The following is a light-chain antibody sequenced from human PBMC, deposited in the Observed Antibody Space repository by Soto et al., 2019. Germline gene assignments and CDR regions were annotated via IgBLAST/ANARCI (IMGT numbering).Light chain of an antibody. CDR1: QSVSGSS. CDR3: QQYDSSPSSFT. J-gene: IGKJ3*01. V-gene: IGKV3-20*01. CDR2: GAS. Sequence: EIVLTQSPGTLSLSPGERATLSCRASQSVSGSSLAWYQQKPGQAPRLLIYGASSRATGIPDRFSGSGSGTDFTLTINRLEPEDFAVSYRQQYDSSPSSFTFGPGTKVDIK.